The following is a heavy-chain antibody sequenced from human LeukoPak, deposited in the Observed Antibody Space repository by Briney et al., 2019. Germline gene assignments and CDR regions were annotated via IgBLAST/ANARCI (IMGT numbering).Heavy chain of an antibody. CDR3: ARQNRPALRYFDY. Sequence: ASVKVSCKASGGTFSSYAISWVRQAPGQGLEWMGRIIPILGIANYAQKFQGRVTITADKSTSTAYMELSSLRSEDTAVYYCARQNRPALRYFDYWGQGTLVTVSS. J-gene: IGHJ4*02. V-gene: IGHV1-69*04. D-gene: IGHD3-9*01. CDR2: IIPILGIA. CDR1: GGTFSSYA.